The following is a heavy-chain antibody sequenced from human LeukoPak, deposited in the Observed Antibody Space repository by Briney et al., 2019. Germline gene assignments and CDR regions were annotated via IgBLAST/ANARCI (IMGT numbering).Heavy chain of an antibody. Sequence: GGSLRLSCAASGFTFSSHAMSWVRQAPGKGLEWVSGITGSGHTTYYADSVKGRFTISRDNSKNTLYLQMNSLKAEDTAVYYCARVIRSSGWYVDYWGQGTLVTVSS. J-gene: IGHJ4*02. D-gene: IGHD6-19*01. CDR2: ITGSGHTT. CDR1: GFTFSSHA. CDR3: ARVIRSSGWYVDY. V-gene: IGHV3-23*01.